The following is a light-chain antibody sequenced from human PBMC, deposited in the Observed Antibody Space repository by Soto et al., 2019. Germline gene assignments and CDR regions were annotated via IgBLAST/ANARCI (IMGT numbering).Light chain of an antibody. Sequence: EIVLTQSPGTLSLSPGERATLSCRASQSVSSSYLAWYQQKPGQAPRPLIYGAYSRAIGIPDRFSGSGSGTDFTLTISRLEPEDFAMYYCQQYGSSPWTFGQGTKVEIK. J-gene: IGKJ1*01. V-gene: IGKV3-20*01. CDR1: QSVSSSY. CDR2: GAY. CDR3: QQYGSSPWT.